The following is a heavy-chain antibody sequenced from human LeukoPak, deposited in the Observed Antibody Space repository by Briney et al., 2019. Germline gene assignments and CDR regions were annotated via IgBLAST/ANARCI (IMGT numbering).Heavy chain of an antibody. Sequence: GGSLRLSCAASGFTFDDYAMHWVRQAPGKGLEWVSLISGDGGSTYYADSVKGRFTISRDNSKNSLYLQMNSLRTEDTAMYYCARLVRGYYGDAFDIWGQGTMVTVSS. CDR3: ARLVRGYYGDAFDI. CDR1: GFTFDDYA. D-gene: IGHD2/OR15-2a*01. J-gene: IGHJ3*02. V-gene: IGHV3-43*02. CDR2: ISGDGGST.